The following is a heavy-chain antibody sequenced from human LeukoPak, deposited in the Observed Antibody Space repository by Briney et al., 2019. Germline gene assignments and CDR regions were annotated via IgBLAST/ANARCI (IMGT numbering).Heavy chain of an antibody. J-gene: IGHJ4*02. V-gene: IGHV4-59*08. Sequence: SETLSLTCTVSGGSISSYYWSWIRQPPGKGLEWIAYIYYSGSTSYNPSLKSRVTISVDTSKNQFSLKLSSVTAADTAVYYCARRQYTGYDLDYWGQGTLVTVSS. CDR1: GGSISSYY. CDR3: ARRQYTGYDLDY. CDR2: IYYSGST. D-gene: IGHD5-12*01.